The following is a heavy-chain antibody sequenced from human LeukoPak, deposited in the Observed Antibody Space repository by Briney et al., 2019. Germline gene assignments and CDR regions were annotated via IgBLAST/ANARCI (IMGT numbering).Heavy chain of an antibody. CDR1: GGSISSGSYY. Sequence: SETLSLTCTVSGGSISSGSYYWSWIRQPAGKGLEWIGRIYTSGSTNYNPSLKSRVTISVDTSKNQFSLKLSSVTAADTAVYYCARANWKKTNWFDPWGRGTLVTVSS. V-gene: IGHV4-61*02. D-gene: IGHD1-1*01. J-gene: IGHJ5*02. CDR3: ARANWKKTNWFDP. CDR2: IYTSGST.